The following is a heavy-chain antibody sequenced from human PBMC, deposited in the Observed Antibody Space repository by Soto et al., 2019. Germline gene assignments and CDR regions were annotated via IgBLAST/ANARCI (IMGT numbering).Heavy chain of an antibody. Sequence: QVQLVQSGAEMKKPGSSVKVSCQSSGGTFNTYAMNWVRQAPGQGPEWMGDISPMFGAANYAPRFQGRVTITPVECTGTSYMHYCSLPSEDAAVYFCAREVQVHTPAFVYWGQGTLVTVSS. CDR1: GGTFNTYA. V-gene: IGHV1-69*19. CDR3: AREVQVHTPAFVY. J-gene: IGHJ4*02. CDR2: ISPMFGAA.